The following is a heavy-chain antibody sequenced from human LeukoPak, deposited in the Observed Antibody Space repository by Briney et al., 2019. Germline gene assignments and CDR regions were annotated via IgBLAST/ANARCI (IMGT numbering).Heavy chain of an antibody. J-gene: IGHJ4*02. CDR2: MDPNSGNT. V-gene: IGHV1-8*01. Sequence: ASVKVSCKASGYTSTSYDINWVRQATGQGLEWMGWMDPNSGNTGYAQKFQGRVTMTRDTSISTAYMELSSLRSEDTAVYYCVSYWYYYDSSGYPRDYWGQGTLVTVSS. CDR1: GYTSTSYD. D-gene: IGHD3-22*01. CDR3: VSYWYYYDSSGYPRDY.